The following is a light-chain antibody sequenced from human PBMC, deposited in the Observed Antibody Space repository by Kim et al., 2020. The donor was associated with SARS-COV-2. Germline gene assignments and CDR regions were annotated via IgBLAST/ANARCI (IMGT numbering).Light chain of an antibody. CDR2: DVD. V-gene: IGLV2-14*04. CDR1: STDVGAYDH. Sequence: GQSITISATGTSTDVGAYDHVSWYQQYPGKAPKLILYDVDLRPSAISDRFSGSKSGHTASLTISGLQAEDEALYHCSSYTVNGTPVFGGGTQLTVL. CDR3: SSYTVNGTPV. J-gene: IGLJ2*01.